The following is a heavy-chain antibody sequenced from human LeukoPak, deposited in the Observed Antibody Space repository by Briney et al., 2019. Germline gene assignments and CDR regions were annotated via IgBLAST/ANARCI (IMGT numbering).Heavy chain of an antibody. CDR3: ARDSGRYGYYMDV. V-gene: IGHV3-23*01. Sequence: GGSLRLSCAASGFTFSSYAMSWVRQAPGRGLEWVSAISGSGGSTYYADSVKGRFTTSRDNSKNTLYLQMNSLRVEDTAVYYCARDSGRYGYYMDVWGKGTTVTVSS. CDR2: ISGSGGST. J-gene: IGHJ6*04. D-gene: IGHD1-26*01. CDR1: GFTFSSYA.